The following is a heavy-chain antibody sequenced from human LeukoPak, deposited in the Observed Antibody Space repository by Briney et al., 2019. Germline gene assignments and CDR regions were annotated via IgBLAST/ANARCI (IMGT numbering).Heavy chain of an antibody. CDR1: GDSISSHY. J-gene: IGHJ5*02. CDR2: IFYSGYT. D-gene: IGHD4-11*01. CDR3: ARTGDYSTSTGGWFDP. Sequence: PSETLSLTCTVSGDSISSHYWSWVRQAPGKGLEWIGYIFYSGYTNYSPSLKSRVTISLDTSKKQFSLRLTSVTTADTAVYFCARTGDYSTSTGGWFDPWGQGTLVTVSS. V-gene: IGHV4-59*11.